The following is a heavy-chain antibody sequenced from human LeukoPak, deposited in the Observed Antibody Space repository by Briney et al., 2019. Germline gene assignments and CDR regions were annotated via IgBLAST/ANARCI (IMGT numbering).Heavy chain of an antibody. V-gene: IGHV1-69*13. J-gene: IGHJ4*02. Sequence: SVKVSCKASGGTFSSYAINWVRQAPGQGLEWMGGIIPIFGTADYAQKFQDRVTITAGESTSTAYMELSSLRSEDTAIYYCASRLYCSNTRCRNFPFAYWGQGTLVTVSS. CDR1: GGTFSSYA. CDR2: IIPIFGTA. D-gene: IGHD2-2*01. CDR3: ASRLYCSNTRCRNFPFAY.